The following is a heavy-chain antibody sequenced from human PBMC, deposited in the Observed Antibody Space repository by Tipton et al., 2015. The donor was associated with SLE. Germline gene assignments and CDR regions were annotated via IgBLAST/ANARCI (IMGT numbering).Heavy chain of an antibody. Sequence: TLSLTCTVSGGSITSYYWNWIRRPPGKGLEWIGYIHYSGTTNSNPSLKSRVTISVDTSKNQFSLKLSSVTAADTAVYYCARDWCSSTSCYGYYYMDVWGKGTTVTVSS. CDR3: ARDWCSSTSCYGYYYMDV. CDR2: IHYSGTT. CDR1: GGSITSYY. V-gene: IGHV4-59*12. J-gene: IGHJ6*03. D-gene: IGHD2-2*01.